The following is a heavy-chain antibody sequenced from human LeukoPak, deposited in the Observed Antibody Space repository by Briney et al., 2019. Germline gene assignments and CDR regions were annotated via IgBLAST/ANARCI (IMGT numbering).Heavy chain of an antibody. CDR2: IYTSGST. J-gene: IGHJ4*02. CDR1: GGSISSYY. D-gene: IGHD3-22*01. V-gene: IGHV4-4*07. CDR3: ARERYYYDTSPRKGFDY. Sequence: SETLSLTCTVSGGSISSYYWSWIRQPAGKGLEWIGRIYTSGSTNYNPSLKSRVTMSVDTSKNQFSLKLSSVTAADTAVYYCARERYYYDTSPRKGFDYWGKGTLVTVSS.